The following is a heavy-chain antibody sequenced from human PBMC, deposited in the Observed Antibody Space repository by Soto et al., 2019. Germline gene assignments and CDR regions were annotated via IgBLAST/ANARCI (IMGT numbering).Heavy chain of an antibody. CDR3: AKDQTYIGNEVYDV. CDR1: EFTYSTYA. D-gene: IGHD1-1*01. J-gene: IGHJ6*02. CDR2: ISSDGSQK. Sequence: QAPLVESGGGVVQAGKSLRLSCAAAEFTYSTYAMHWVRQAPGKGLEWVELISSDGSQKYYADTVMGRCLISTDNYFNTLYLRVDNVRDGDKAVYYCAKDQTYIGNEVYDVWGQGTTVTVSS. V-gene: IGHV3-30*18.